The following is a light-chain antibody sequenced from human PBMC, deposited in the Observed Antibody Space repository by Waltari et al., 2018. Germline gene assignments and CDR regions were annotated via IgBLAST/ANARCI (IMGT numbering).Light chain of an antibody. J-gene: IGLJ3*02. CDR2: EDN. CDR3: YSTLGSDNHGAV. CDR1: TLPKKY. V-gene: IGLV3-10*01. Sequence: SSELTQPPSVSVSPGQTARITCSGDTLPKKYVYWYHQKSGRAPVLVICEDNKRHSGMLEGLSGSRSGTMSAWTISGAQVEDEGDYYCYSTLGSDNHGAVFGGGTTLTVL.